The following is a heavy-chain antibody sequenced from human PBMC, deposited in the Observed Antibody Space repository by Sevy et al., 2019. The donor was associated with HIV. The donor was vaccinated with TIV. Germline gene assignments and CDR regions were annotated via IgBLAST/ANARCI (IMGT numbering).Heavy chain of an antibody. CDR1: GFNVITQY. CDR3: TTERHNRFQW. Sequence: GGSLRLSCAASGFNVITQYMSWVRQAPGKGLECVSTLYGNDNTDYADSVKGRFNISRDNAKNTLSLQMNSLSSEDTAVYYCTTERHNRFQWWGRGTLVTVSS. CDR2: LYGNDNT. V-gene: IGHV3-53*01. J-gene: IGHJ4*02. D-gene: IGHD6-19*01.